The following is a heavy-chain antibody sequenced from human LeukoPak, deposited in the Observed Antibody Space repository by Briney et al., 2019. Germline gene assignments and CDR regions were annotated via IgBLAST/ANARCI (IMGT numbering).Heavy chain of an antibody. Sequence: GTSLRLSCAAPGFPFSDYGMYWVRQAPGKGLEWLAVISHDGSNKYYADSVKGRITISRDNSMNTLYLQMNSLRAEDTAVYYCAKVRWGSDNALDSWGQGTLVAGSS. J-gene: IGHJ4*02. D-gene: IGHD3-16*01. V-gene: IGHV3-30*18. CDR2: ISHDGSNK. CDR1: GFPFSDYG. CDR3: AKVRWGSDNALDS.